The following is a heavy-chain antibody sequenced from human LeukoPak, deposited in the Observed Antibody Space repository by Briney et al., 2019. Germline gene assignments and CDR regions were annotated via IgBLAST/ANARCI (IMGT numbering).Heavy chain of an antibody. J-gene: IGHJ4*02. CDR1: GDSFSSNSAA. CDR2: TYYRSKWYN. D-gene: IGHD6-13*01. V-gene: IGHV6-1*01. CDR3: ARVPAAAGTQVY. Sequence: SQTLSLTCAISGDSFSSNSAAWNWLRQSPSRGLKWLGSTYYRSKWYNDYAVSMKSPITINKDTSKNQCSLQLNSVTPDDTAVYYGARVPAAAGTQVYWGQGALCTVSS.